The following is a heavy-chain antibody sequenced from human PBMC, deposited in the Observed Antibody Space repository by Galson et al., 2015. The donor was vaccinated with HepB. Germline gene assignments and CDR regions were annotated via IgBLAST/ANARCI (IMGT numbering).Heavy chain of an antibody. CDR1: GFRFHYYA. V-gene: IGHV3-64D*06. CDR2: ISHNGGAT. CDR3: VKEDILTGYSVGSFHF. Sequence: SLRLSCAGSGFRFHYYALHWVRQAPGKGLEFVSGISHNGGATKFADSVRDRFTISRDNSKNTMYLQMNSLRTKDTAVYYCVKEDILTGYSVGSFHFWGRGTMVTVSS. J-gene: IGHJ3*01. D-gene: IGHD3-9*01.